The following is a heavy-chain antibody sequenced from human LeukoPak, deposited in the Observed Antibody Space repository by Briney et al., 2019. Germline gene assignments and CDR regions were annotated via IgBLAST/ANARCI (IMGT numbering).Heavy chain of an antibody. CDR1: GGSISSYY. CDR2: IYYSGST. CDR3: ARGGWPHITIFGVVFDY. J-gene: IGHJ4*02. Sequence: SETLSLTCTVSGGSISSYYWSWIRQPPGKGLEWIGYIYYSGSTNYNPSLKSRVTISVDTSKNQFSLKLSSVTAADTAVYYCARGGWPHITIFGVVFDYWGQGTLVTVSS. V-gene: IGHV4-59*08. D-gene: IGHD3-3*01.